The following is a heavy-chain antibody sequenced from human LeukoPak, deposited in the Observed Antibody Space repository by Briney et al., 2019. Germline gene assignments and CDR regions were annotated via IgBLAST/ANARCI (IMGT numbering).Heavy chain of an antibody. D-gene: IGHD6-13*01. J-gene: IGHJ4*02. CDR1: GFTFTSYG. CDR3: AKRGGSSWYVY. V-gene: IGHV3-30*02. Sequence: PGGSLRLSCAASGFTFTSYGMHWVRQAPGKGLEWVAFIRYDGSNRNYADSVKGRFTISRDNSRNTLYLQMNSLRAEDTAVYYCAKRGGSSWYVYWGQGTLVTVSS. CDR2: IRYDGSNR.